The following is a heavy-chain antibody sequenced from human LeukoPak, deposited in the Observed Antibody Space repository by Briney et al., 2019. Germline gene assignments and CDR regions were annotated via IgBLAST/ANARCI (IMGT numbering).Heavy chain of an antibody. D-gene: IGHD3-22*01. V-gene: IGHV3-7*01. J-gene: IGHJ4*02. CDR2: IKQDGGEK. CDR1: GFTFSSYG. CDR3: ARDKNYYDSSGRRKVTDY. Sequence: GGSLRLSCAASGFTFSSYGMHWVRQAPGKGLEWVANIKQDGGEKYYVDSVKGRFTISRDNAKNSLYLQMNSLRAEDTAIYYCARDKNYYDSSGRRKVTDYWGQGTLVTVSS.